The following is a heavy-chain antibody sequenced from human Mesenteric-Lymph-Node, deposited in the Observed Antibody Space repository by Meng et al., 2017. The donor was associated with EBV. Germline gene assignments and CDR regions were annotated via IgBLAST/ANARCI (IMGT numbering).Heavy chain of an antibody. CDR2: IKSGYGNT. D-gene: IGHD3-9*01. CDR1: CVVFTNYG. CDR3: ARDYDLLSGYYSLGY. V-gene: IGHV1-3*01. J-gene: IGHJ4*02. Sequence: AQLVEAGAQGKRQRAASMSSYKATCVVFTNYGVHWWRQVHEQSLEWMEWIKSGYGNTKSSYKCQGRVTITMYTSASTAYLDLSSLRSDNTAMYYCARDYDLLSGYYSLGYWGQGTLVTVSS.